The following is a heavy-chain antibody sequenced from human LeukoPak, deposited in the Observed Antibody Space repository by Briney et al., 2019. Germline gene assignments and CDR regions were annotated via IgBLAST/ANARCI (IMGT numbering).Heavy chain of an antibody. CDR1: GGSISSADYY. CDR2: IYYSGST. CDR3: ARDPGGDFDY. Sequence: SQTLSLTCTVSGGSISSADYYWSWIRQPPGKGLEWIGYIYYSGSTNYNPSLKSRVTISVDTSKNQFSLKLSSVTAADTAVYYCARDPGGDFDYWGQGTLVTVSS. J-gene: IGHJ4*02. V-gene: IGHV4-61*08.